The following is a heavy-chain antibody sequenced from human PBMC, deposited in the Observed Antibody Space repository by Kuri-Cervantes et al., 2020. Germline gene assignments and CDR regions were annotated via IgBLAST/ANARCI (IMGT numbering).Heavy chain of an antibody. D-gene: IGHD1-1*01. J-gene: IGHJ4*02. V-gene: IGHV3-21*01. Sequence: ETLSLTCTASGFTFNRHTMTWVRQAPGKGLEWVSSISTTSTYIFYADSMKGRFTISRDNAENSLYLQMDSLRAEDTAVYYCARGSLSSWNDGLYDSWGQGTLVTVSS. CDR3: ARGSLSSWNDGLYDS. CDR1: GFTFNRHT. CDR2: ISTTSTYI.